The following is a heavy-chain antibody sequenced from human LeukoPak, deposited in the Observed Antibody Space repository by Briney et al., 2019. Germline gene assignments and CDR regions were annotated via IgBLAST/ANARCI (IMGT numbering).Heavy chain of an antibody. Sequence: SETLSLTCTVSGGFISNYYWSWIRQPPEKGLEWIGYISYSGSTNYNPSLKSRVTMSVDTSKNQFSLKPSSVTAADTAVYYCARENSYSNYYFDYWGQGTLVTVSS. CDR3: ARENSYSNYYFDY. CDR2: ISYSGST. CDR1: GGFISNYY. J-gene: IGHJ4*02. D-gene: IGHD4-11*01. V-gene: IGHV4-59*01.